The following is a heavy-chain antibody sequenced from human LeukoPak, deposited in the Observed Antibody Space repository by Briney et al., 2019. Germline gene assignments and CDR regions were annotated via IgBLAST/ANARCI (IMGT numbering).Heavy chain of an antibody. V-gene: IGHV1-18*01. D-gene: IGHD6-13*01. CDR1: GYTFTSYG. CDR2: ISAYNGNT. CDR3: ARLPGIAAAGTYYYYYMDV. Sequence: GASVKVSCKASGYTFTSYGISWVRQAPGQGLEWMGWISAYNGNTNYAQKPQGRVTMTTDTSTSTAYMELRSLRSDDTAVYYCARLPGIAAAGTYYYYYMDVWGKGTTVTVSS. J-gene: IGHJ6*03.